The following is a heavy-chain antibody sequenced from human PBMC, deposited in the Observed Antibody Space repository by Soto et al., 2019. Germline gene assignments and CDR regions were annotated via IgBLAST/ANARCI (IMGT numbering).Heavy chain of an antibody. D-gene: IGHD6-19*01. CDR2: ISAYNGNT. J-gene: IGHJ4*02. V-gene: IGHV1-18*04. CDR1: GYTFTSYG. Sequence: GASVKVSCKASGYTFTSYGISWVRQAPGQGLEWMGWISAYNGNTNYAQKLQGRVTMTTDTSTSTAYMELRSLRSDDTAVYYCASTPSSGWSLTWLDYWGQGTLVTVSS. CDR3: ASTPSSGWSLTWLDY.